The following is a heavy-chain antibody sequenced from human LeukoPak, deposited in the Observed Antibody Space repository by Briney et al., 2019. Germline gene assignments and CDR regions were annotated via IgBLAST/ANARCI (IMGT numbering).Heavy chain of an antibody. J-gene: IGHJ4*02. CDR3: AKDGYFDWLSNGSFDY. CDR2: IRYDGSNK. D-gene: IGHD3-9*01. CDR1: GFTFSSCG. V-gene: IGHV3-30*02. Sequence: PGGSLRLSCAASGFTFSSCGMHWVRQAPGKGLEWVAFIRYDGSNKYYADSVKGRFTISRDNSKNTLYLQMNSLRAEDTAVYYCAKDGYFDWLSNGSFDYWGQGTLVTVSS.